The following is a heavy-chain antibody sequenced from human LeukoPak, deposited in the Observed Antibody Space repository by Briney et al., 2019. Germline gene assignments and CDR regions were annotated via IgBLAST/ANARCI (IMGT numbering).Heavy chain of an antibody. CDR3: AREGAARNFDY. CDR1: GSSITNYY. Sequence: SETLSLTCTVSGSSITNYYWSWIRQPPGKEPEWIGYIYHSGSTNFNPSLKSRVSISLDTSQNQFSLKVSTVTAADTAVYYCAREGAARNFDYWGQGILVTVSS. V-gene: IGHV4-59*12. J-gene: IGHJ4*02. CDR2: IYHSGST. D-gene: IGHD6-6*01.